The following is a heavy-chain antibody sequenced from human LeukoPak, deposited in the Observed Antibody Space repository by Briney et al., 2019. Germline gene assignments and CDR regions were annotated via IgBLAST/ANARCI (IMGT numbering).Heavy chain of an antibody. CDR2: INPNSGGT. J-gene: IGHJ5*02. Sequence: GASVKVSCKASGYTFTGYYMHWVRQAPGQGLEWMGWINPNSGGTNYAQKFQGRVTMTRDTSISTAYMELGRLRFDDTAVYYCARRPRGGAVWFDPWGQGTLVTVSS. D-gene: IGHD3-10*01. V-gene: IGHV1-2*02. CDR3: ARRPRGGAVWFDP. CDR1: GYTFTGYY.